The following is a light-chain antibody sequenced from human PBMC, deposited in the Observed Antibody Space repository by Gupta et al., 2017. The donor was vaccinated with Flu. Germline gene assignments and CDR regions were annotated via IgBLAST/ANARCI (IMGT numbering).Light chain of an antibody. J-gene: IGLJ1*01. CDR1: SSDIGVYNY. CDR3: SSYTNTNTYV. CDR2: EVS. Sequence: SITISCTGTSSDIGVYNYVSWYQQHPGKAPKLMSYEVSNRPSGVSNRFSGSKSDNTAALTISGLQAEDEADYYCSSYTNTNTYVFGTGTKVTVL. V-gene: IGLV2-14*01.